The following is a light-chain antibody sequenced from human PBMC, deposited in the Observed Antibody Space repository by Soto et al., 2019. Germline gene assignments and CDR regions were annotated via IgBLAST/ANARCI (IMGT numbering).Light chain of an antibody. CDR3: ASWDDSLNGVV. CDR1: TSNIGDNT. CDR2: TNN. Sequence: QAVVTQPPSASGTPGQRVTISCSGSTSNIGDNTVNWFQQLPGTAPKLLISTNNQRPSGVPDRFSGSKSGTSASLAISGLQSDDEADYYCASWDDSLNGVVFGGGTKLTVL. J-gene: IGLJ2*01. V-gene: IGLV1-44*01.